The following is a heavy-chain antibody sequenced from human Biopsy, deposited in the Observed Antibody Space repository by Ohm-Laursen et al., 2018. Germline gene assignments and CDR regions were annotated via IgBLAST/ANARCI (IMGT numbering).Heavy chain of an antibody. CDR1: GGSISSGSNY. V-gene: IGHV4-39*01. CDR3: ARHDGNGPFALDS. J-gene: IGHJ4*02. D-gene: IGHD5-24*01. Sequence: GTLSLTCAVSGGSISSGSNYWAWIRQPPGKGLEWIGSVYHSGTTYYSPSLKSRVTISVDTSKNQLSLKVPSVTAADTAAYYCARHDGNGPFALDSWGQGTLVTVSS. CDR2: VYHSGTT.